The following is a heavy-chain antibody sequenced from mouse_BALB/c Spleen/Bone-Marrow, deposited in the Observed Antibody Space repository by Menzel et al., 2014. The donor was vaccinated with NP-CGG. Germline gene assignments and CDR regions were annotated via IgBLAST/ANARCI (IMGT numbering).Heavy chain of an antibody. CDR3: ARYDYGWYFYV. CDR1: GFNIKDTY. Sequence: EVQLQQSGAELVKPGASVKLSCTASGFNIKDTYMHWVKQRPEQGLEWIGRIDPANGNTKYDPKFQGKATITADTSSNTAYLQLSSLASEDTAVYYCARYDYGWYFYVWGAGTTVTVSS. V-gene: IGHV14-3*02. CDR2: IDPANGNT. D-gene: IGHD1-1*01. J-gene: IGHJ1*01.